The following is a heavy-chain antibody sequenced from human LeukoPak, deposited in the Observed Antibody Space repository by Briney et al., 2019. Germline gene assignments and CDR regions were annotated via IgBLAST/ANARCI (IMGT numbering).Heavy chain of an antibody. D-gene: IGHD2-2*02. CDR2: IYYSGST. J-gene: IGHJ6*03. Sequence: PSETLSLTCIVAGGSISSSTYYWGWIRQPPGKGLEWIGTIYYSGSTYYNPSLKSRVTISVDTSKNQFSLKLNSVTAADTALYYCAKQDCSRTSCYSPPYHYHVDVWGKGTTVTVS. CDR1: GGSISSSTYY. V-gene: IGHV4-39*01. CDR3: AKQDCSRTSCYSPPYHYHVDV.